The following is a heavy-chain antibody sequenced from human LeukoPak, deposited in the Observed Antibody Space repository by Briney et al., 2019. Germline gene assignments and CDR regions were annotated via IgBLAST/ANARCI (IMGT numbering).Heavy chain of an antibody. V-gene: IGHV3-7*01. Sequence: PGGSLTLSWVGSGFTFRSHWVNWVRQSPGKGMEWDANIKPDVIEKYHVDSARGRFTVSRENDKNLAFLQMASLRAEDRAIYYCATSSAQSFDIWGQGTLVSVSS. J-gene: IGHJ3*02. D-gene: IGHD3-22*01. CDR1: GFTFRSHW. CDR2: IKPDVIEK. CDR3: ATSSAQSFDI.